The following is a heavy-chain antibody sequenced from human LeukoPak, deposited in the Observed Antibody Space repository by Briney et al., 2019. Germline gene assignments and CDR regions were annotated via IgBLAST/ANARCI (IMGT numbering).Heavy chain of an antibody. CDR3: ARVSYYDSSGNRGAFDY. Sequence: SETLTLTCAVYGGSFSGYYWSWIRQPPGKGLEWIGEINHSGSTNYNPSLKSRVTISVDTSKNQFSLKLSSVTAADTAVYYCARVSYYDSSGNRGAFDYGGQGTLVTVSS. J-gene: IGHJ4*02. CDR1: GGSFSGYY. CDR2: INHSGST. D-gene: IGHD3-22*01. V-gene: IGHV4-34*01.